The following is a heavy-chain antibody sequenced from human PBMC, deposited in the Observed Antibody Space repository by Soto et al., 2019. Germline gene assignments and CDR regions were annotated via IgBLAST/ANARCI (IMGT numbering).Heavy chain of an antibody. CDR3: ARGDVRGSYSSSSLAYYYYGMDV. V-gene: IGHV4-31*03. D-gene: IGHD6-6*01. Sequence: PSETLSLTCTVSGGSISSGGYYWSWIRQHPGKGLEWIGYIYYSGSTYYNPSLKSRVTISVDTSKNQFSLKLSSVTAADTAVYYCARGDVRGSYSSSSLAYYYYGMDVWGQGTTVTVSS. CDR2: IYYSGST. CDR1: GGSISSGGYY. J-gene: IGHJ6*02.